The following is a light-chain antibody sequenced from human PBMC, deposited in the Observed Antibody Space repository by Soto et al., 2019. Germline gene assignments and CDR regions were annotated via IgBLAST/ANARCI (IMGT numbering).Light chain of an antibody. J-gene: IGKJ2*01. CDR2: GAS. V-gene: IGKV3-20*01. Sequence: EIVLTQSPGTLSLSPGERATLSCRASQSVSSSYLAWYQQKPGQAPRLLIYGASSRATGIPDRFSGSGSGTDFTLTISRLESDDFAVYYYQQYGSSPPYTFGQGTKLEIK. CDR3: QQYGSSPPYT. CDR1: QSVSSSY.